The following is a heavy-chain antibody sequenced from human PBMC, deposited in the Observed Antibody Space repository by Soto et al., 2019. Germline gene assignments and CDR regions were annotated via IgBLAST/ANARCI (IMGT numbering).Heavy chain of an antibody. CDR2: ISAYNGNT. D-gene: IGHD2-15*01. Sequence: ASVKVSCKASGYTFTSYGISWVRQAPGQGLEWMGWISAYNGNTNYAQKLQGRVTMTTDTSTSTAYMELSSLRSEDTAVYYCAAGYCSGGSCYSAAFDIWGQGTMVTVSS. J-gene: IGHJ3*02. V-gene: IGHV1-18*01. CDR1: GYTFTSYG. CDR3: AAGYCSGGSCYSAAFDI.